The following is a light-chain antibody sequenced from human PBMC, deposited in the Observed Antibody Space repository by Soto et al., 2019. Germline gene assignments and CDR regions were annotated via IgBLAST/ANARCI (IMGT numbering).Light chain of an antibody. CDR3: QQGSNWPLT. Sequence: EIVLTQSPATLSLSPGERATLSCRASQSVNSYLAWYQRKPGQAPRLLIYDASKRATGIPARLSGSGSGTDVTLTISSREPEDFALYYCQQGSNWPLTFGGGTKVEIK. J-gene: IGKJ4*01. CDR1: QSVNSY. V-gene: IGKV3-11*01. CDR2: DAS.